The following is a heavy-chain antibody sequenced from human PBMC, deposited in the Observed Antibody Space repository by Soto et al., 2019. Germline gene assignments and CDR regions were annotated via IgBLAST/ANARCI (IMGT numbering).Heavy chain of an antibody. D-gene: IGHD3-10*01. CDR1: GYSFTSYW. Sequence: GESLTISCKGSGYSFTSYWIGWVRQMQGKGLEWMGIIYPGDSDTRYSPSFQGQVTISADKSISTAYLQWSSLKASDTAMYYCARHASYYGSGRSSRYYYYGMDVWGQGTTVTVSS. CDR3: ARHASYYGSGRSSRYYYYGMDV. CDR2: IYPGDSDT. J-gene: IGHJ6*02. V-gene: IGHV5-51*01.